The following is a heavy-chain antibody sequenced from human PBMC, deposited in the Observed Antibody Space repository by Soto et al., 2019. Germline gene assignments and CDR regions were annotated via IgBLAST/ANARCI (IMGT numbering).Heavy chain of an antibody. CDR1: GGTLSSYI. D-gene: IGHD3-10*01. CDR3: ATPFGSSGN. J-gene: IGHJ4*02. V-gene: IGHV1-69*02. Sequence: QVQLVQSGAEVKKPGSSVKVSCKASGGTLSSYIISWVRQAPGQGLEWMGRIIPILGIANYAQKFQGRVTITADKSTSTAYMELSSLRSEDTAVYYCATPFGSSGNWGQGTLVTVSS. CDR2: IIPILGIA.